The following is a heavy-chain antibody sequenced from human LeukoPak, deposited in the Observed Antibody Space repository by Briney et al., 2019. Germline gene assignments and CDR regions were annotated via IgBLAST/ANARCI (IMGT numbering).Heavy chain of an antibody. CDR1: GYTFTSFD. Sequence: GASVKVSCKASGYTFTSFDINWVRQATGQGLEWMGWMNPNSGNTGYAQKFQGRVTMTRNTSISTAYMELSSLRSEDTAVYYCARQRFLEWLLSGPGLLLPNYYYYGMDVWGQGTTVTVSS. D-gene: IGHD3-3*01. V-gene: IGHV1-8*01. CDR2: MNPNSGNT. J-gene: IGHJ6*02. CDR3: ARQRFLEWLLSGPGLLLPNYYYYGMDV.